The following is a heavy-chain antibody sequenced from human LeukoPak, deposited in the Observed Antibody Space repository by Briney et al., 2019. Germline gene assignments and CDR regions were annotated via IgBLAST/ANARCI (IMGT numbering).Heavy chain of an antibody. J-gene: IGHJ4*02. CDR3: ARGGGNFDY. CDR1: EFTFSSYT. V-gene: IGHV3-21*01. CDR2: ISSTSTYI. Sequence: GSLRLSCAASEFTFSSYTINWVRQAPGKGLEWVSSISSTSTYISYADSVKGRFTISRDNAKNSLYLQMNSLRAEDTAVYYCARGGGNFDYWGQGTLVTVSS. D-gene: IGHD2-15*01.